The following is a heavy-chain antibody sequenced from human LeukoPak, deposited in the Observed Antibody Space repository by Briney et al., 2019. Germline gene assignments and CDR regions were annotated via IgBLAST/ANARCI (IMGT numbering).Heavy chain of an antibody. Sequence: SQTLSLTCTVSGGSISSYYWSWIRQPPGKGLEWIGYIYYSGSTNYNPSLKSRVTISVDTSKNQFSLKLSSVTAADTAVYYCARRIVVAATTTFDYWGQGTLVTVSS. CDR1: GGSISSYY. D-gene: IGHD2-15*01. V-gene: IGHV4-59*08. CDR3: ARRIVVAATTTFDY. J-gene: IGHJ4*02. CDR2: IYYSGST.